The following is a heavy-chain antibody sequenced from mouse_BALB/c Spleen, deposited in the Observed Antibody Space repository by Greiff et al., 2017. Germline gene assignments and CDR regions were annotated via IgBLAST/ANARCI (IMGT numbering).Heavy chain of an antibody. J-gene: IGHJ2*01. CDR3: ARFTTVVPFDY. CDR1: GYSITSDYA. CDR2: ISYSGST. V-gene: IGHV3-2*02. D-gene: IGHD1-1*01. Sequence: EVQLQESGPGLVKPSQSLSLTCTVTGYSITSDYAWNWIRQFPGNKLEWMGYISYSGSTSYNPSLKSRISITRDTSKNQFFLQLNSVTTEDTATYYCARFTTVVPFDYWGQGTTLTVSS.